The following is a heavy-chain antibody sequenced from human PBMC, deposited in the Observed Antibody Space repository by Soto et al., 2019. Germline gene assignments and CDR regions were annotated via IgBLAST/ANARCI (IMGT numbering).Heavy chain of an antibody. V-gene: IGHV3-21*01. CDR1: GVIFNDYS. J-gene: IGHJ4*02. Sequence: GRYLGLSSAASGVIFNDYSITWARQAPGKGLEWVSSISGSRGYIYYGDSVKGRFTISRDNAKNSVVLQMNNLRAEDTAVYYFARDWAAALVFWCPGILGTGSS. CDR3: ARDWAAALVF. D-gene: IGHD6-13*01. CDR2: ISGSRGYI.